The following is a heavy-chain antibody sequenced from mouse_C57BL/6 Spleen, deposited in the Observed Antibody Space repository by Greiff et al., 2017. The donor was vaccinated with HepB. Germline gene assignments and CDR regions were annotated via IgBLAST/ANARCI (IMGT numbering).Heavy chain of an antibody. D-gene: IGHD2-4*01. CDR1: GYTFTDYN. V-gene: IGHV1-18*01. CDR3: ARGGLRIPYYAMDY. Sequence: EVQLQESGPELVKPGASVKIPCKASGYTFTDYNMDWVKQSHGKSLEWIGDINPNNGGTIYNQKFKGKATLTVDKSSSTAYMELRSLTSEDTAVYYCARGGLRIPYYAMDYWGQGTSVTVSS. CDR2: INPNNGGT. J-gene: IGHJ4*01.